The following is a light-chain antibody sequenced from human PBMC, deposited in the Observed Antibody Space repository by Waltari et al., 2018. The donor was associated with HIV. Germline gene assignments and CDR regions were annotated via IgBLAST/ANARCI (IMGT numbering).Light chain of an antibody. CDR2: GAS. J-gene: IGKJ2*01. V-gene: IGKV3-20*01. Sequence: EIVLTQSPGTLSLSPGERATLSCRASQSVSRGHLAWYQQRPGQAPRLLVYGASSRATGIPERFSGSGSGTDFTLTVSSLEPEDFAVSYCQQYATSSYTFGQGTKLEIK. CDR3: QQYATSSYT. CDR1: QSVSRGH.